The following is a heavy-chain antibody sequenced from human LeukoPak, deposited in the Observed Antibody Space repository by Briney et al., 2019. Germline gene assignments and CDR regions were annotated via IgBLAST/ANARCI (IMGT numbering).Heavy chain of an antibody. CDR3: ARAEYCGRDCFYGMDV. D-gene: IGHD2-21*01. CDR1: GFTFSSYW. CDR2: IKQDGSNQ. J-gene: IGHJ6*02. V-gene: IGHV3-7*04. Sequence: GGSLRLSCAASGFTFSSYWMNWVRQAPGKGLEWVANIKQDGSNQYYVDSVKGRFTISRDNAMNSLYLQMNSLRAEDTAVYFCARAEYCGRDCFYGMDVWGQGTLVTVSS.